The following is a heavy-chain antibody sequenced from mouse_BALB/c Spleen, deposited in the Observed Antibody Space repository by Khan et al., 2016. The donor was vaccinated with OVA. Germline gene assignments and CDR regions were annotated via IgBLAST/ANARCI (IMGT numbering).Heavy chain of an antibody. D-gene: IGHD1-2*01. J-gene: IGHJ3*01. V-gene: IGHV1S81*02. CDR1: GYTFTSYY. Sequence: QVQLQQSGAELVKPGASVKLSCKASGYTFTSYYMYSVKQRPGQGLEWIGEINPSNGGTNLNEKFKSKATLTVDKSSSTAYMQLSSLTSEDSAVYYCTRGGYGGFAYWGQGTLVTVSA. CDR3: TRGGYGGFAY. CDR2: INPSNGGT.